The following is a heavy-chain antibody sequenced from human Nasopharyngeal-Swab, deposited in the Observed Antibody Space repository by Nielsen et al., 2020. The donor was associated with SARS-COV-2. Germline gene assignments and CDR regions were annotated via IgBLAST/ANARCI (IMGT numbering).Heavy chain of an antibody. CDR3: VCGETTPSDY. J-gene: IGHJ4*02. Sequence: VRQAPGKGLEWVAVISYDGSNKYYAGSVKGRFTISRDNSKNTLYLQMNSLRAEDTALYYCVCGETTPSDYWGQGTLVTDSS. D-gene: IGHD2-15*01. CDR2: ISYDGSNK. V-gene: IGHV3-33*05.